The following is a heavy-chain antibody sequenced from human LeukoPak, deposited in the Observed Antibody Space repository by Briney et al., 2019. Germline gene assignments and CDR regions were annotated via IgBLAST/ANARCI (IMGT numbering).Heavy chain of an antibody. V-gene: IGHV4-39*07. CDR2: IFYSGST. Sequence: SETLSLTCTVSGGSISTSNYYWGWIRQPPGKGLEWIGNIFYSGSTYYNPSLKSRVTISVDTSKNHFSLKLSSVTAADTAVYYCARTGGSFYFYYYMDVWGKGTTVTVSS. J-gene: IGHJ6*03. CDR3: ARTGGSFYFYYYMDV. CDR1: GGSISTSNYY. D-gene: IGHD3-10*01.